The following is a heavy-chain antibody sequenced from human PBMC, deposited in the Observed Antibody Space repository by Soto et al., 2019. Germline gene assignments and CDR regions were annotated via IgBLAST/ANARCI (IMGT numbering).Heavy chain of an antibody. CDR1: GGTFSSYA. D-gene: IGHD3-3*01. V-gene: IGHV1-69*13. J-gene: IGHJ6*02. Sequence: ASVKVSCKASGGTFSSYAISWVRQAPGQGLEWMGGIIPIFGTANYAQKFQGRVTITADESTSTAYMELSSLRSEDTAVYYCARDPSITIFGVVPLYYYYGMDVWGQGTTVTVSS. CDR3: ARDPSITIFGVVPLYYYYGMDV. CDR2: IIPIFGTA.